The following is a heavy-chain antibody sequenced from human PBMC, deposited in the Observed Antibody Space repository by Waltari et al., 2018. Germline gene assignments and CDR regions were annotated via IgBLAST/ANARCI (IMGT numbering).Heavy chain of an antibody. CDR2: IYPGDSDT. CDR1: GYSFTTTW. CDR3: VVGSSFDY. J-gene: IGHJ4*02. D-gene: IGHD3-10*01. V-gene: IGHV5-51*01. Sequence: EVQVVQSGAEVKKPGESLKISCEGSGYSFTTTWIGWVRQMPGKGLEWMGSIYPGDSDTRYSPSCQGQVTISADKSINTAYLQWSTLKASDTAMYYCVVGSSFDYWGQGTLVTVSS.